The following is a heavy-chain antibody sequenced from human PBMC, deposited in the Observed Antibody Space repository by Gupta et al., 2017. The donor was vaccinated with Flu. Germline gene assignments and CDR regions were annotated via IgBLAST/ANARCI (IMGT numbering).Heavy chain of an antibody. J-gene: IGHJ3*01. D-gene: IGHD2-8*02. Sequence: GRQAPGKGLQWVSSISGTGGTTFYADYVKGRFTVSRDLSKSTVFLHMNNLGPADPAVYYCEKDHTADSTGSDAFDVWGRGTMVTVS. CDR3: EKDHTADSTGSDAFDV. CDR2: ISGTGGTT. V-gene: IGHV3-23*01.